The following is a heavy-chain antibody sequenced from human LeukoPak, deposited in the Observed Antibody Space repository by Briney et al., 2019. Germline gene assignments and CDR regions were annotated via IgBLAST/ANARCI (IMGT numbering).Heavy chain of an antibody. CDR1: GGTFSSYA. V-gene: IGHV1-69*04. D-gene: IGHD3-3*01. CDR3: AGGYYDLYYFDY. Sequence: VASVKVSCKASGGTFSSYAISWVRQAPGQGLERMGRIIPILGIANYAQKFQGRVTITADKSTSTAYMELSSLRSEDTAVYYCAGGYYDLYYFDYWGQGTLVTVSS. J-gene: IGHJ4*02. CDR2: IIPILGIA.